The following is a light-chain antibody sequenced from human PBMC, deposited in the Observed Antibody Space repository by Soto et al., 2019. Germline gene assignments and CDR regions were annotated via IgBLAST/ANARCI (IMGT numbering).Light chain of an antibody. CDR2: KAI. J-gene: IGKJ2*01. CDR1: QSISSW. CDR3: QQYNSYPVT. V-gene: IGKV1-5*03. Sequence: DIQMSQSPSTLSASVGDRDTITYRASQSISSWLAWYQQKPGKAPKLLIYKAISLEGGVPSRFSGSGPGTEFTRTISRLQPDDFATYYCQQYNSYPVTFGQGTKLEIK.